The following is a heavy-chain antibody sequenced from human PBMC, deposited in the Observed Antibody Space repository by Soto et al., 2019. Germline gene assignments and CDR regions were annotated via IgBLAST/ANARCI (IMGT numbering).Heavy chain of an antibody. CDR1: GGSISSYY. CDR2: IYTSGST. J-gene: IGHJ4*02. D-gene: IGHD6-13*01. CDR3: ARGRWMDSSRHFDY. V-gene: IGHV4-4*07. Sequence: PSETLSLTCTASGGSISSYYWSWIRQPAGKGLEWIGRIYTSGSTNYNPSLKSRVTMSVDTSKNQFSLKLSSVTAADTAVYYCARGRWMDSSRHFDYWGQGTLVTVSS.